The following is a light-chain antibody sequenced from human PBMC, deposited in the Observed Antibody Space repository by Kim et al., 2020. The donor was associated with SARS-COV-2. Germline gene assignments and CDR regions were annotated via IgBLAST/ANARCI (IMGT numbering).Light chain of an antibody. J-gene: IGKJ1*01. CDR3: QKYNGAPWT. V-gene: IGKV1-27*01. CDR2: AAS. CDR1: QGISHD. Sequence: DIQMTQSPSSLSASVGDRVTITCRASQGISHDLAWYQQKPGKVPKLLIFAASALHSGVPSRFSGSGSGTDFTLTISSLQPEDVATYYCQKYNGAPWTFCQGTKVDIK.